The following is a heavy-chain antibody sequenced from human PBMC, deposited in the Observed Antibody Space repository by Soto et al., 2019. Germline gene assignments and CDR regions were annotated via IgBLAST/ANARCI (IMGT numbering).Heavy chain of an antibody. CDR1: GFTFSNYG. Sequence: GGSLRLSCAASGFTFSNYGLTWVRQTLGKGLDFVSGISGSGGSTFYADSVKGRFTISRDNSKNTLYLQMNSLRVEDTAVYYCVKHGGDYYYCDAMDVWSQGTTDTVSS. CDR2: ISGSGGST. J-gene: IGHJ6*02. CDR3: VKHGGDYYYCDAMDV. V-gene: IGHV3-23*01.